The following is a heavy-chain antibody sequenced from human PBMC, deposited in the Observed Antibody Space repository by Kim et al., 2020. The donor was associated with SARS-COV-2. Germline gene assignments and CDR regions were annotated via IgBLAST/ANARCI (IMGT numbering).Heavy chain of an antibody. CDR3: VKGSGYSSCCYEYYFDY. V-gene: IGHV3-64D*09. Sequence: GGSLRLSCSASGFTFSSYAMHWVRQAPGKGLEYVSAISSTGGSNYSADSVKGRFTISRDNSKNTLYLQMSRLSAEDTAVYYCVKGSGYSSCCYEYYFDY. CDR2: ISSTGGSN. CDR1: GFTFSSYA. D-gene: IGHD6-13*01. J-gene: IGHJ4*01.